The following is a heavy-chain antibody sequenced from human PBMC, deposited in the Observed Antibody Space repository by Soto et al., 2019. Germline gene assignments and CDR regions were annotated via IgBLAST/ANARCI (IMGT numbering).Heavy chain of an antibody. V-gene: IGHV4-59*01. J-gene: IGHJ5*02. CDR2: IYYGGSI. CDR3: TGAYYDINGYSLDP. CDR1: GGSISSGY. D-gene: IGHD3-22*01. Sequence: PSETLSLTCSVSGGSISSGYWTWIRQPPGKGLEWIGYIYYGGSINYNPSLKSRVIISVDTAKNQFSLGLSSVTAADTAVYYCTGAYYDINGYSLDPWGQGTSVTVSS.